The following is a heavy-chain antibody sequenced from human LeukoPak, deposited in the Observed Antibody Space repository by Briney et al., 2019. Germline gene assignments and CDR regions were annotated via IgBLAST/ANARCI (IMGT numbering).Heavy chain of an antibody. V-gene: IGHV1-18*01. CDR3: ARGTTISMVRGRLDV. J-gene: IGHJ6*02. CDR1: GYTFTSYG. D-gene: IGHD3-10*01. Sequence: GASVKVSCKASGYTFTSYGICWVRQGPRQGLEWMGWISAYNGNTNNAQKPQGRVTMATDTTTSTAYMELRSPRSDDTAVYYYARGTTISMVRGRLDVWGQGTTVTVSS. CDR2: ISAYNGNT.